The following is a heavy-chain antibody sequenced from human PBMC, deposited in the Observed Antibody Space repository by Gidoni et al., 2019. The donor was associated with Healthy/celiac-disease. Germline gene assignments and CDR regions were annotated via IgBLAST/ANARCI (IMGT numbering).Heavy chain of an antibody. D-gene: IGHD3-16*01. CDR3: ARVSSYYDSPLSY. CDR2: ISPNSGGT. J-gene: IGHJ4*02. Sequence: QVQLVQSGAEVKKPGASVTVSCKASGYTFTGYYVHWVRQAPGQGLEWMGWISPNSGGTNYGQNFQGRVTMTRDTSISTAYMELSRLRSDDTAVYYCARVSSYYDSPLSYWGQGTLVTVSS. V-gene: IGHV1-2*02. CDR1: GYTFTGYY.